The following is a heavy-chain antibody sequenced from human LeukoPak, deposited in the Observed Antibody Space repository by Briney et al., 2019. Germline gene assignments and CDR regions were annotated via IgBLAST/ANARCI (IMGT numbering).Heavy chain of an antibody. J-gene: IGHJ5*02. CDR2: INPRGDNT. CDR1: GYTFTSYY. V-gene: IGHV1-46*01. Sequence: GASVKVSCKASGYTFTSYYIHWVRQAPGQGLEWMGIINPRGDNTNYAQKFQGRVTVTRDMSTSTVYMELSSLRAEDTAVYYCARDYGIAVAVNWFDPWGQGTLVTVSS. CDR3: ARDYGIAVAVNWFDP. D-gene: IGHD6-19*01.